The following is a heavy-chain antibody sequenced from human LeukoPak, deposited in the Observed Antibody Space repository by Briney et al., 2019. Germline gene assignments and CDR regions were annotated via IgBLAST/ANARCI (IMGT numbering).Heavy chain of an antibody. CDR2: IYYSGST. CDR3: ARNYYDFWSGLGPAFDY. Sequence: SETLSLTCAVYGGSFSGYYWSWIRQPPGKGLEWIGYIYYSGSTYYNPSLKSRVTISVDTSKNQFSLKLSSVTAADTAVYYCARNYYDFWSGLGPAFDYWGQGTLVTVSS. J-gene: IGHJ4*02. V-gene: IGHV4-30-4*01. CDR1: GGSFSGYY. D-gene: IGHD3-3*01.